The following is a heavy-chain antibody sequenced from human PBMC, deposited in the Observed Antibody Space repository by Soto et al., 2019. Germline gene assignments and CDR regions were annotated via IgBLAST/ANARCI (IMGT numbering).Heavy chain of an antibody. V-gene: IGHV3-30*03. J-gene: IGHJ4*02. Sequence: QVQLVESGGGVVQPGRSLRLSCAASGFTFSSYGMHWVRQAPGKGLERVAVISYDGSNKYYADSVKGRFTISRDNSKNTLYLQMDSLRAEDTAVYYCATNSHTKRIQKSYFDYCGQGTLVTISS. CDR3: ATNSHTKRIQKSYFDY. CDR1: GFTFSSYG. D-gene: IGHD1-1*01. CDR2: ISYDGSNK.